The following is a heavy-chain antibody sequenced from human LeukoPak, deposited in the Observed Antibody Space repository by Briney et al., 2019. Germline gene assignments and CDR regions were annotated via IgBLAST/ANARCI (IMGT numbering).Heavy chain of an antibody. V-gene: IGHV3-23*01. D-gene: IGHD6-13*01. CDR2: ISGSGGIT. CDR1: GFTFSSYA. J-gene: IGHJ4*02. CDR3: ARGGSYSSSWYGG. Sequence: PGGSLRLSCAASGFTFSSYAMYWVRQPPGKGLEWVSAISGSGGITYYADSVKGRFTISRDNAKNSLYLQMNSLRAEDTAVYYCARGGSYSSSWYGGWGQGTLVTVSS.